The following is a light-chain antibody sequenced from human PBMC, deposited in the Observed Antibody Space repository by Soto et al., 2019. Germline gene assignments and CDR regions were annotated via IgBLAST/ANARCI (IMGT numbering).Light chain of an antibody. CDR1: QSVSSY. CDR3: QQRSNWPRLLT. Sequence: EIVLTQSPATLSLSPGERATRSCRASQSVSSYLAWYQQKPGQAPRLLIYDASNRATGIPARFSGSGSGTDFTLTISSLEPEDFAVYYCQQRSNWPRLLTFGGGTKVDIK. CDR2: DAS. V-gene: IGKV3-11*01. J-gene: IGKJ4*01.